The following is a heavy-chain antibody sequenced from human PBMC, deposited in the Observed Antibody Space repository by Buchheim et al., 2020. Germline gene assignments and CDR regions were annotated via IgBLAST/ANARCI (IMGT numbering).Heavy chain of an antibody. CDR2: IKQDGSEK. D-gene: IGHD2-2*01. V-gene: IGHV3-7*03. J-gene: IGHJ4*02. CDR1: GFTFRSYW. Sequence: EVQLVESGGGLVQPGGSPRLSCAASGFTFRSYWMTWVRQAPGKGLEWVANIKQDGSEKFYVDSVKGRFTISRDNAKNSLYLQVNSLRTEDTAVYYCATSWGGPAATVIVYWGRGTL. CDR3: ATSWGGPAATVIVY.